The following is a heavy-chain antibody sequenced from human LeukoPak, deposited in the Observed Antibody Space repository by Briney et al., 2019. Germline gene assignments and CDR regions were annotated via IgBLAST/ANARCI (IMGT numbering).Heavy chain of an antibody. J-gene: IGHJ4*02. D-gene: IGHD6-6*01. V-gene: IGHV4-59*01. CDR3: ARDPGSSGYYFDY. CDR2: IYYSGST. Sequence: SETLSLTCTVSGGSISSYYWSWIRQPPGTGLEWIGYIYYSGSTNYNPSLKSRVTISVDTSKNQFSLKLSSVTAADTAVYYCARDPGSSGYYFDYWGQGTLVTVSS. CDR1: GGSISSYY.